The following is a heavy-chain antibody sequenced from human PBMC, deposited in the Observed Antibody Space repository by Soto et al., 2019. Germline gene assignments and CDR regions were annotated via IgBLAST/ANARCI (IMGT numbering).Heavy chain of an antibody. CDR3: AGIYSGSPGGTLRY. Sequence: QVQLQESGPGLVKPSQTLSLTCTVSGGSISSGGYYWSWIRQHPGKGLEWIGYIYYSGSTYYNPSLKSRVSISVDTSQPQFSLTLSSVTAAATAVYYCAGIYSGSPGGTLRYWGQGTLVTVSS. J-gene: IGHJ4*02. CDR1: GGSISSGGYY. CDR2: IYYSGST. D-gene: IGHD1-26*01. V-gene: IGHV4-31*03.